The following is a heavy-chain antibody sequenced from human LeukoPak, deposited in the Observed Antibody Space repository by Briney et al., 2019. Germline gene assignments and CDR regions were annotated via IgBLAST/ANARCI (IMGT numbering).Heavy chain of an antibody. J-gene: IGHJ4*02. Sequence: GGSLRLSCAASAFTFSRFAMSWVRQAPGKGLEWVSAIRGGGDLAYYADSVKGRFTISRNNSKNTLYLQMNSLRAEDTAVYYCAKDSPLSGYFDYWGQGTLVTVSS. CDR2: IRGGGDLA. CDR1: AFTFSRFA. CDR3: AKDSPLSGYFDY. V-gene: IGHV3-23*01. D-gene: IGHD3-3*01.